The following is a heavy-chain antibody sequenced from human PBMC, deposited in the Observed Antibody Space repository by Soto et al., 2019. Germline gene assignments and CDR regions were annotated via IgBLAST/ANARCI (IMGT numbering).Heavy chain of an antibody. V-gene: IGHV1-3*01. Sequence: ASVKVSCKASGYTFTSYAMHWVRQAPGQRLEWMGWINAGNGNTKYSQKFQGRVTITRDTSASTAYMELSSLRSEDTAVYYCARDGEYSGSNYFDYWGQGTLVTVSS. CDR1: GYTFTSYA. CDR2: INAGNGNT. D-gene: IGHD5-12*01. CDR3: ARDGEYSGSNYFDY. J-gene: IGHJ4*02.